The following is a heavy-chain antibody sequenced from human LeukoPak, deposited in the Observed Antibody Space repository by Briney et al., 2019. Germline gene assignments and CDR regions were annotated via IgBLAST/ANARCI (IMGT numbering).Heavy chain of an antibody. CDR1: GFTFSSYE. D-gene: IGHD3-9*01. CDR3: AKVRLRYFDWLLYISKYYFDY. J-gene: IGHJ4*02. Sequence: GGSLRLSCAASGFTFSSYEMNWVRQAPGKGLEWVSAISGSGGSTYYADSVKGRFTISRDNSKNTLYLQMNSLRAEDTAVYYCAKVRLRYFDWLLYISKYYFDYWGQGTLVTVSS. CDR2: ISGSGGST. V-gene: IGHV3-23*01.